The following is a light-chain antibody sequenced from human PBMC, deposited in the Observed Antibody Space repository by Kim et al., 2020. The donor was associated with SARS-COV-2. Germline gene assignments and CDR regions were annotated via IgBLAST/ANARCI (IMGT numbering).Light chain of an antibody. CDR2: QDS. CDR1: KLGDKY. Sequence: SYELTQPPSVSVSPGQTASITCSGDKLGDKYACWYQQKTGQSPVLVIYQDSKRTSGIPERLSGSNSGNTATLTISGTQAMDEADYYCQAWDSSVVFGGGTQLTVL. J-gene: IGLJ2*01. V-gene: IGLV3-1*01. CDR3: QAWDSSVV.